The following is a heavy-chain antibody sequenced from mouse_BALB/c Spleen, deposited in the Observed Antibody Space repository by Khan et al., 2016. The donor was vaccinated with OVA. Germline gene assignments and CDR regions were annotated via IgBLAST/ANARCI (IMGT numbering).Heavy chain of an antibody. V-gene: IGHV5-15*02. Sequence: EVELVESGGGLVQPGGSRKLSCAASGFTFRDYGMAWVRQAPGKGPEWVAFISDLAYTIYYADTVTGRFTISRENAKNTLYLEMRSLRSEDTAMCYCARGGGTAPFASWGLGTLVTVSA. CDR3: ARGGGTAPFAS. CDR2: ISDLAYTI. D-gene: IGHD1-2*01. J-gene: IGHJ3*01. CDR1: GFTFRDYG.